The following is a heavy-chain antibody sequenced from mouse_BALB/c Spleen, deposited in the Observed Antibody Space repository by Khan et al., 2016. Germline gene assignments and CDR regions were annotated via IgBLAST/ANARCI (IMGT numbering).Heavy chain of an antibody. V-gene: IGHV1-77*01. CDR1: GYTFTDYV. CDR2: IYPGSGST. J-gene: IGHJ4*01. D-gene: IGHD2-1*01. Sequence: QVQLQQPGPELVKPGASVKMSCKASGYTFTDYVISWVKQRTGQGLEWIGEIYPGSGSTYYNEKFKGKATLTADKYSNTAYMQLSSLTSEDSAVYCVARYGNYYYAMDYLGQVSSVTVSS. CDR3: ARYGNYYYAMDY.